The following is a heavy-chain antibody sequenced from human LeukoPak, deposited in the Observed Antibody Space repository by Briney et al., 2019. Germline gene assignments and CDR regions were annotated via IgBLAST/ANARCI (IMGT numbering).Heavy chain of an antibody. CDR1: GYTFSSCT. Sequence: ASVKVSRKASGYTFSSCTMHWVRQAPGQGLEWMGWINAGNGNTKYSQNFQGRFTITRDTSASTAYMELTSLRSEDTAVYYCARDFAGSCDYWGQGTLVTVSS. V-gene: IGHV1-3*01. D-gene: IGHD1-1*01. CDR3: ARDFAGSCDY. CDR2: INAGNGNT. J-gene: IGHJ4*02.